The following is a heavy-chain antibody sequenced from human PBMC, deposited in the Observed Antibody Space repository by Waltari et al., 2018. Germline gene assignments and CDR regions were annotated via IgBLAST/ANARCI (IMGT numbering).Heavy chain of an antibody. Sequence: QVQLVESGGGVVQPGRSLRLSCAASGFTFSSYAMHWVRQAPGKGLEWVAVISYDGSNKYYADSVKGRFTISRDNSKNTLYLQMNSLRAEDTAVYYCARDRVTTAYYFDYWGQGTLVTVSS. CDR2: ISYDGSNK. V-gene: IGHV3-30-3*01. CDR1: GFTFSSYA. CDR3: ARDRVTTAYYFDY. D-gene: IGHD4-17*01. J-gene: IGHJ4*02.